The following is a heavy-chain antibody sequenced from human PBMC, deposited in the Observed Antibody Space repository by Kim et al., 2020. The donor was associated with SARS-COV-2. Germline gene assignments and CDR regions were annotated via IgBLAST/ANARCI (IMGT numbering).Heavy chain of an antibody. CDR1: GFTFSSYS. V-gene: IGHV3-21*01. D-gene: IGHD2-21*02. Sequence: GGSLRLSCAASGFTFSSYSMNWVRQAPGKGLEWVSSISSSSSYIYYADSVKGRFTISRDNAKNSLYLQMNSLRAEDTAVYYCARGGEYCGGDCPDYWGQGTLVTVSS. CDR2: ISSSSSYI. CDR3: ARGGEYCGGDCPDY. J-gene: IGHJ4*02.